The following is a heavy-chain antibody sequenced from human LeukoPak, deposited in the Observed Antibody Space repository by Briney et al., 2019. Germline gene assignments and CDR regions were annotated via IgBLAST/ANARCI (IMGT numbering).Heavy chain of an antibody. Sequence: SGGSLRLSCAASGFTFRSYWMSWVRQAPGKGLEGVANIKQDGSDKYYVASVKGRFTISRDNAKNSLYLQMNRLRADDTAVYYCARDNTIFGVAHINHWGQGTLVTVSS. D-gene: IGHD3-3*01. CDR1: GFTFRSYW. CDR3: ARDNTIFGVAHINH. CDR2: IKQDGSDK. J-gene: IGHJ5*02. V-gene: IGHV3-7*01.